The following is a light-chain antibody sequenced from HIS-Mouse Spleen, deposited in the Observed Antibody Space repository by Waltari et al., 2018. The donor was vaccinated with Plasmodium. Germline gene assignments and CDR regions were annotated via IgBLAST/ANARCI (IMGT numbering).Light chain of an antibody. CDR2: EDS. J-gene: IGLJ3*02. Sequence: SYELTQPPSVSVSPGQTARITCSGDAIPQNYAYWYQQKSGQAPVLVIYEDSKRPSGIPERFSGSSSGTMATLTISGAQVEDEADYYCYSTDSSGNHRVFGGGTKLTVL. V-gene: IGLV3-10*01. CDR1: AIPQNY. CDR3: YSTDSSGNHRV.